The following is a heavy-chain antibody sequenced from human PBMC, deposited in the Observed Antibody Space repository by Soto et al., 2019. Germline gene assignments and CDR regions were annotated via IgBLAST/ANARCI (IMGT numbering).Heavy chain of an antibody. CDR1: RVAFNSYT. D-gene: IGHD5-12*01. CDR3: ATTKADLYSGYAPRTHSDY. Sequence: SVKLSCKASRVAFNSYTISWLQQAPRQGLEWMGRIIPILGIANYAQKFQGRVTITADKSTSTAYMELSSLRSEDTAVYYCATTKADLYSGYAPRTHSDYWGQGTLVTVSS. J-gene: IGHJ4*02. CDR2: IIPILGIA. V-gene: IGHV1-69*02.